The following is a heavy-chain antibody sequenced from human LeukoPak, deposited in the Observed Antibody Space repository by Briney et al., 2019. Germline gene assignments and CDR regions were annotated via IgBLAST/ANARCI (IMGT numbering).Heavy chain of an antibody. Sequence: GGSLRLSCAASGFTFSSYAMSWVRQAPGKGLEWVSAISGSGGSTYYADSVKGRFTISRDNSKNTLYLQMNSLRAEDTAVYYCAKDRVRRDTAMVVYDYWGQGTLVTVSS. J-gene: IGHJ4*02. CDR2: ISGSGGST. CDR1: GFTFSSYA. CDR3: AKDRVRRDTAMVVYDY. V-gene: IGHV3-23*01. D-gene: IGHD5-18*01.